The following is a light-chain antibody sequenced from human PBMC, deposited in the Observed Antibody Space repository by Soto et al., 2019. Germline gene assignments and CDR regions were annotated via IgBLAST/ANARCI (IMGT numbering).Light chain of an antibody. Sequence: AIRMTQSPSSFSASTGDRVTITCRASQGISSYLAWYQQKPGKAPKLLNYAASTLQSGVPSRFSGSGSGTDFTLTISCLQSEDFATYYCQQYYSYPITFGPGTKVDIK. CDR1: QGISSY. CDR3: QQYYSYPIT. J-gene: IGKJ3*01. CDR2: AAS. V-gene: IGKV1-8*01.